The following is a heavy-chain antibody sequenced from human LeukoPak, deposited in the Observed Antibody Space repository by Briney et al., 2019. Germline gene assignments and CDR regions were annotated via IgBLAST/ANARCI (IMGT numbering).Heavy chain of an antibody. CDR2: IYGGGST. J-gene: IGHJ4*02. Sequence: GGSLRLSCAASGIVVSNNYMSWVRQAPGKGLEWVSVIYGGGSTYYAGSVKGRFTISRDKSKNTVFLQMNSLRAEDTAVYYCARGDSSGYDYWGQGTLVTVSS. CDR1: GIVVSNNY. V-gene: IGHV3-53*01. CDR3: ARGDSSGYDY. D-gene: IGHD6-19*01.